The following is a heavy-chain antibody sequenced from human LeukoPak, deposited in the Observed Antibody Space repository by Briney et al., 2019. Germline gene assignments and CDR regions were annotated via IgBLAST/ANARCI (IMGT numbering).Heavy chain of an antibody. D-gene: IGHD3-16*02. CDR2: INPNSGGT. V-gene: IGHV1-2*02. CDR1: GYTFTGYY. J-gene: IGHJ4*02. CDR3: ARGSPRMITFGGVIVTLSFDY. Sequence: ASVKVSCKASGYTFTGYYMHWVRQAPGQGLEWMGWINPNSGGTNYAQKFQGRVTMTRDTSISTAYMELSRLRSDDTAVYYCARGSPRMITFGGVIVTLSFDYWGQGTLVIVSS.